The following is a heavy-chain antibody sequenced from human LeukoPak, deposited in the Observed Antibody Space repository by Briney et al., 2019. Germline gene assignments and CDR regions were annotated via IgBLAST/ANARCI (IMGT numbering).Heavy chain of an antibody. V-gene: IGHV3-74*01. CDR3: AKQLGYCSDGSCYFPY. D-gene: IGHD2-15*01. CDR1: GNYW. CDR2: INSDGSWT. J-gene: IGHJ4*02. Sequence: GGSLRLSCAASGNYWMHWVRQAPGKGLVWVSHINSDGSWTSYADSVKGRFTISKDNAKNTVYLQMNSLRAEDTAVYYCAKQLGYCSDGSCYFPYWGQGTLVTVSS.